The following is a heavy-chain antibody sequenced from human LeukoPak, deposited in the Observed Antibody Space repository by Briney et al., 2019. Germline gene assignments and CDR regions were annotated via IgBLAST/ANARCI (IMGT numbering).Heavy chain of an antibody. D-gene: IGHD3-16*01. Sequence: GGSLRLSCVASGFTFSAHYMSWVRQAPGKGLEWVSTISDSGHSTSYADSVKGRFTISRDNSKNTLYLQMNSLRAEDTALYYCVTGEFYFDFWGQGTLVTVSS. CDR1: GFTFSAHY. V-gene: IGHV3-23*01. CDR3: VTGEFYFDF. J-gene: IGHJ4*02. CDR2: ISDSGHST.